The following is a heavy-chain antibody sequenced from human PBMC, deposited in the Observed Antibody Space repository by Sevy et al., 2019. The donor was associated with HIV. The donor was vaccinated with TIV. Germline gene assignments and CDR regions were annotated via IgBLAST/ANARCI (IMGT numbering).Heavy chain of an antibody. CDR3: APGGGYQLLANYYFALDV. J-gene: IGHJ6*02. CDR1: GGTFSSYS. V-gene: IGHV1-69*13. D-gene: IGHD2-2*01. CDR2: ITRIFKTP. Sequence: ASVKVSCKASGGTFSSYSISWVRQAPGQGLEWIGGITRIFKTPNYAQNFQGRVTIAADESTSVAYMELSSLTLDDTAVYYWAPGGGYQLLANYYFALDVWGQGTTVTVSS.